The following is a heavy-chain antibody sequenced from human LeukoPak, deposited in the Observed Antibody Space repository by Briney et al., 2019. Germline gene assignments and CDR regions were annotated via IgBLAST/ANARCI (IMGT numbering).Heavy chain of an antibody. CDR3: ARDRYYDSSCFNWDAFDI. J-gene: IGHJ3*02. D-gene: IGHD3-22*01. Sequence: SQTLSLTCTVSGGSISSGDYYWSWIRQPPGKGLEWIGYIYYSGSTYYNPSLKSRVTISVDTSKNQFSLKLSSVTAADTAVYYCARDRYYDSSCFNWDAFDIWGQGTMVTVSS. CDR1: GGSISSGDYY. CDR2: IYYSGST. V-gene: IGHV4-30-4*01.